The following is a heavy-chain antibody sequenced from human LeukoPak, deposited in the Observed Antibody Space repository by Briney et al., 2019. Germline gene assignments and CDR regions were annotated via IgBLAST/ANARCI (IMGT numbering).Heavy chain of an antibody. Sequence: GRSLRLSCAASGFTFSSYGMHWVRQAPGKGLEWVAVIWYDGSNKYYADSVKGRFTISRDNSKNTLYLQMNSLRAEDTAVYYCARSMITFGGVIETFDYWGQGTLVTVSS. V-gene: IGHV3-33*01. J-gene: IGHJ4*02. CDR2: IWYDGSNK. CDR1: GFTFSSYG. D-gene: IGHD3-16*02. CDR3: ARSMITFGGVIETFDY.